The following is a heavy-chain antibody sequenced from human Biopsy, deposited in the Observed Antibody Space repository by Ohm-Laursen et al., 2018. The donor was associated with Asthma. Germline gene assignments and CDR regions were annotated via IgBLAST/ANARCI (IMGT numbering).Heavy chain of an antibody. CDR3: ARESGQDSGGTGAFDR. J-gene: IGHJ3*02. CDR1: GFVFSQSG. V-gene: IGHV3-30*03. Sequence: SLRLSCSASGFVFSQSGMHWVRQAPGTGLEWVALISSDGHNKYYKDSVKGRLTISRDNSKLRLYLEINSLRVEDSAVYYCARESGQDSGGTGAFDRWGQGIMVAVSS. D-gene: IGHD1-1*01. CDR2: ISSDGHNK.